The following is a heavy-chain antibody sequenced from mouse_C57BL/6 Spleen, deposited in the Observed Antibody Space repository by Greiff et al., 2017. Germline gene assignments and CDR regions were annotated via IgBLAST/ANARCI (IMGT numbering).Heavy chain of an antibody. J-gene: IGHJ2*01. D-gene: IGHD1-1*01. Sequence: EVKLQQSGPGLVKPSQSLSLTCSVTGYSITSGYYWNWIRQFPGNKLEWMGYISYDGSNNYNPSLKNRISITRDTSKNQFFLKLNSVTTEDTATYYCARDGSSGYFDYWGQGTTRTVSS. CDR2: ISYDGSN. V-gene: IGHV3-6*01. CDR1: GYSITSGYY. CDR3: ARDGSSGYFDY.